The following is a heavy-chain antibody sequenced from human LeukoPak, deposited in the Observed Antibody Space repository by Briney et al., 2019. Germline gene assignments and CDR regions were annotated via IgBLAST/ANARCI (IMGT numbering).Heavy chain of an antibody. J-gene: IGHJ4*02. Sequence: ASVNVSCKASGYTFTGYYMHWVRQAPGQGLEWMGRINPNSGGTNYAQKFQGRVTMTRDTSISTAYMELSRLRSDDTAVYCCARDFSGGDDDYWGQGTLVTVSS. CDR3: ARDFSGGDDDY. CDR1: GYTFTGYY. V-gene: IGHV1-2*06. D-gene: IGHD3-10*01. CDR2: INPNSGGT.